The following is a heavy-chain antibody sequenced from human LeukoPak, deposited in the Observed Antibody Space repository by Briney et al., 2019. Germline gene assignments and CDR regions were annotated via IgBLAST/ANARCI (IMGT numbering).Heavy chain of an antibody. J-gene: IGHJ6*03. D-gene: IGHD4-11*01. CDR2: VDHTGST. Sequence: SETLSLTCTVSGYSISSGYYWGWIRQPPGKGLEWIGYVDHTGSTKFNPSLNARVSISRDTSNNFFSLRLRSVTAADTAVDFCARGRVSSSTWYSTYYYFFYMDFWGKGTTVTVSS. CDR1: GYSISSGYY. CDR3: ARGRVSSSTWYSTYYYFFYMDF. V-gene: IGHV4-61*03.